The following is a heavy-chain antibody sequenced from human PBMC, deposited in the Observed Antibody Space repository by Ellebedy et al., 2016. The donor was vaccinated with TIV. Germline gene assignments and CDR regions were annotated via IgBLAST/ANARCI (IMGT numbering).Heavy chain of an antibody. CDR2: ISWSSSYI. CDR3: ARELSLRGMDV. J-gene: IGHJ6*02. CDR1: GFTFSSYS. V-gene: IGHV3-21*01. Sequence: PGGSLRLSCAASGFTFSSYSMNWVRQAQGKGLEWVSFISWSSSYIYYADSVKGRFTISRDNAKNSLYLQMNSLRAEDTAVYYCARELSLRGMDVWGQGTTVTVSS.